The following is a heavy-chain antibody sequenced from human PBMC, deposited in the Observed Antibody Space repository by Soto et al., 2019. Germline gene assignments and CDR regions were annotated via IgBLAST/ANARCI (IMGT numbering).Heavy chain of an antibody. Sequence: TGGSLRLSCVASGLTFGSRAMSWVRQAPGEGLQWVATITDNGGDAKYADSVGGRFVISRDNSKKTLYLQMTSLTAEDSAMYFCARGSTESYPGSRIFDFWGRGTLVTVSS. CDR3: ARGSTESYPGSRIFDF. V-gene: IGHV3-23*01. D-gene: IGHD3-10*01. J-gene: IGHJ4*02. CDR2: ITDNGGDA. CDR1: GLTFGSRA.